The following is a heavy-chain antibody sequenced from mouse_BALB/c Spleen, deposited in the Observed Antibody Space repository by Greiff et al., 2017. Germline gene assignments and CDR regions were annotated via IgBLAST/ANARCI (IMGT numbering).Heavy chain of an antibody. CDR3: ARSLYDGYYYFDY. V-gene: IGHV1-54*01. CDR1: GYAFTNYL. Sequence: VQLQQSGAELVRPGTSVKVSCKASGYAFTNYLIEWVKQRPGQVLEWIGVINPGSGGTNYNEKFKGKATLTADKSSSTAYMQLSSLTSDDSAVYFCARSLYDGYYYFDYWGQGTTLTVSS. J-gene: IGHJ2*01. CDR2: INPGSGGT. D-gene: IGHD2-3*01.